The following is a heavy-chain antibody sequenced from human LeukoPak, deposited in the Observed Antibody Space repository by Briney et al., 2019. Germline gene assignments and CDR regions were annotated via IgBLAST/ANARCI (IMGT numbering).Heavy chain of an antibody. Sequence: SETLSLTCTLSGGSISSSNYYWGWIRQPPGKGLEWIGSVYYTGTTYYNPSLKSRVTISVDTSKSQFSLKLSSVTAADTVVYYCARDPDYDILTGSHCWGQGTLVTVSS. D-gene: IGHD3-9*01. J-gene: IGHJ4*02. CDR1: GGSISSSNYY. V-gene: IGHV4-39*07. CDR2: VYYTGTT. CDR3: ARDPDYDILTGSHC.